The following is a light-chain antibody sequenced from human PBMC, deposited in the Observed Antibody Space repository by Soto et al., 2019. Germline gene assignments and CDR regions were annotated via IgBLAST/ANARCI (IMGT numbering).Light chain of an antibody. V-gene: IGKV3-15*01. CDR2: RAS. CDR3: QQYNHWSSIT. J-gene: IGKJ5*01. Sequence: EIVMTQSPATLSVSPGERALLSCRASQSVSSNLGWYQQKPGQAPRLLIYRASTRATGIPARFSGSGSGTEFTLTISSLQSEDSAVSYCQQYNHWSSITFGQGTRLEIK. CDR1: QSVSSN.